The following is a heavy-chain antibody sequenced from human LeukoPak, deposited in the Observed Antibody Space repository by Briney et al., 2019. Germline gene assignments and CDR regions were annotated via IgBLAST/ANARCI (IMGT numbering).Heavy chain of an antibody. V-gene: IGHV3-74*01. J-gene: IGHJ4*02. CDR2: INRDGSST. D-gene: IGHD5-18*01. CDR1: GIIFSNYW. Sequence: GGSLRLSCAASGIIFSNYWMHRVRQAPGKGLVWVSRINRDGSSTSYADSVKGRFTISRDNAKNTLYLQMNSPRAEDTAVYYCARGGGYSYGSFDYWGQGTLVTVSS. CDR3: ARGGGYSYGSFDY.